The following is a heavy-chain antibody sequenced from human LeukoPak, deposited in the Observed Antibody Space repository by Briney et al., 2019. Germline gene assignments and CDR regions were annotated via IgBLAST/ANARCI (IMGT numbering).Heavy chain of an antibody. CDR1: GGSFSSYY. CDR2: IYYSGST. J-gene: IGHJ6*02. CDR3: ATDSSSWNYYGMDV. D-gene: IGHD6-13*01. V-gene: IGHV4-59*01. Sequence: SETLSLTCAVYGGSFSSYYWSWIRQPPGKGLEWIGYIYYSGSTNYNPSLKSRVTISVDTSKNQFSLKLSSVTAADTAVYYCATDSSSWNYYGMDVWGQGTTVTVSS.